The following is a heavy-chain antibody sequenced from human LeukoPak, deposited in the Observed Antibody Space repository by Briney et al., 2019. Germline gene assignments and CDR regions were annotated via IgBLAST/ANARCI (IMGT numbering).Heavy chain of an antibody. D-gene: IGHD6-19*01. CDR2: IYHSGST. J-gene: IGHJ4*02. CDR3: AREVSSGWYEDY. CDR1: GGSISSGGYS. V-gene: IGHV4-30-2*01. Sequence: SETLSLTCAVSGGSISSGGYSWSWIRQPPGKGLEWIGYIYHSGSTYYNPSLKSRVTISVDRSKNQFSLKLSSVTAADTAVYYCAREVSSGWYEDYWGQGTLVTVSS.